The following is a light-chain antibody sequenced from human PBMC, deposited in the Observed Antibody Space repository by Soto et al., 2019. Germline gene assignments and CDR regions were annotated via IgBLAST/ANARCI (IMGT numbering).Light chain of an antibody. CDR3: GTWDSSLSAVV. Sequence: QSVLTQPPSVSAAPGQMVTISCSGSSSNIGSNYVSWYQQLPGTAPKLLIFDNNKRPSGIPDRFSGSKSGTSATLAITGLQTGDESYYYCGTWDSSLSAVVFGGGTKLTVL. CDR1: SSNIGSNY. CDR2: DNN. V-gene: IGLV1-51*01. J-gene: IGLJ2*01.